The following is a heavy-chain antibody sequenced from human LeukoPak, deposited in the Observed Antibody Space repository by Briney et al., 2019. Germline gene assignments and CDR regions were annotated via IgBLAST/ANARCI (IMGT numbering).Heavy chain of an antibody. D-gene: IGHD3-9*01. J-gene: IGHJ4*02. CDR1: GCSFTSYW. CDR2: IYPGDSDT. V-gene: IGHV5-51*01. Sequence: PGESLKISCKGSGCSFTSYWIGWVRQMPGKDLEWMGIIYPGDSDTRYSPSFQGQVTISADKSISTAYLQWSSLKASDTAMYYCARGVDILTGYPTCLDYWGQGTLVTVSS. CDR3: ARGVDILTGYPTCLDY.